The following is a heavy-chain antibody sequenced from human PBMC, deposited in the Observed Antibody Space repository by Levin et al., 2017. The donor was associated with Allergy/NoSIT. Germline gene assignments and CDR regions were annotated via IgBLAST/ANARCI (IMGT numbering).Heavy chain of an antibody. Sequence: PGESLKISCQGSGYTFTSYWIVWVRQKSGKGLEWMGSIWPGDSDTRYGPSFQGQVTISVDKSTSTAYLQWSSLKASDTALYYCARRFYSGYEYFDYWGQGTLVTVSS. V-gene: IGHV5-51*01. D-gene: IGHD5-12*01. CDR3: ARRFYSGYEYFDY. CDR2: IWPGDSDT. J-gene: IGHJ4*02. CDR1: GYTFTSYW.